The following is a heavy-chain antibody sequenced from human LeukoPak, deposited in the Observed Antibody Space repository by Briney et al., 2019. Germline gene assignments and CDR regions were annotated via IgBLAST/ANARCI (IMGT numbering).Heavy chain of an antibody. D-gene: IGHD3-22*01. CDR2: INPNSGGT. CDR1: GYTFTGYY. J-gene: IGHJ4*02. Sequence: GASVKVSCKASGYTFTGYYMHWVRQAPGQGLEWIGRINPNSGGTNYAQKFQGRVTMTRDTSISTAYMELSRLRSDDTAVYYCARDFGYYDSSGYWGQGTLVTVSS. V-gene: IGHV1-2*06. CDR3: ARDFGYYDSSGY.